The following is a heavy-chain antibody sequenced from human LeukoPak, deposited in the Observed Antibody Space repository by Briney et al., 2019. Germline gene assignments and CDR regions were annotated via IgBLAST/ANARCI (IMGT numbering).Heavy chain of an antibody. CDR1: GYTFTSYD. J-gene: IGHJ6*02. CDR2: MNPNSGNT. D-gene: IGHD4-4*01. CDR3: ARSTVTSYYYYGMDV. Sequence: ASVKVSCTASGYTFTSYDINWVRQATGQGLEWMGWMNPNSGNTGYAQKFQGRVTMTRNTSISTAYMELSSLRSEDTAVYYCARSTVTSYYYYGMDVWGQGTTVTVSS. V-gene: IGHV1-8*01.